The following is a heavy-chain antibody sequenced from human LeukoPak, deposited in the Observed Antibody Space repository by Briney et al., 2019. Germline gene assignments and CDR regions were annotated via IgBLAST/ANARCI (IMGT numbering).Heavy chain of an antibody. V-gene: IGHV4-30-2*01. J-gene: IGHJ4*02. D-gene: IGHD4-17*01. CDR2: IYRGRT. CDR1: GDSISSDAYY. CDR3: AREGEYGDSYY. Sequence: SQTLFLTCVVSGDSISSDAYYWNWIRQAPGKGPEWIGNIYRGRTRFNPSLTSRVTISLDMSKTHVSLNLTSVTAADTAIYYCAREGEYGDSYYWGQGTLVIVSA.